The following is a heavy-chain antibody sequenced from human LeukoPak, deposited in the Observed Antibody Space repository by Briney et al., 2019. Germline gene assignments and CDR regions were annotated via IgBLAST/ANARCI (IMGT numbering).Heavy chain of an antibody. D-gene: IGHD1-26*01. CDR1: GFTFSNNW. Sequence: GGSLRLSCAASGFTFSNNWMTWVRQAPGKGLEWVASVKKDGSEKYHVDSVKGRFTISRDNSQNTLYLQMNSLRADDTAVYYCAKGISSGSYFSSSDFWGQGTLVTVSS. J-gene: IGHJ4*02. V-gene: IGHV3-7*03. CDR3: AKGISSGSYFSSSDF. CDR2: VKKDGSEK.